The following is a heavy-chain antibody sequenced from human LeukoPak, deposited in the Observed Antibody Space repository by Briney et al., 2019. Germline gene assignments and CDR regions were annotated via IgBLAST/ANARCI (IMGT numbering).Heavy chain of an antibody. CDR3: AREFRVVPDI. J-gene: IGHJ3*02. CDR1: GFTFSSYS. CDR2: IYSGGST. V-gene: IGHV3-66*01. Sequence: GGSLRLSCAASGFTFSSYSMSWVRQAPGKGLEWVSVIYSGGSTYYADSVKGRFTISRDNSKNTLYLQMNSLRAEDTAVYYCAREFRVVPDIWGQGTMVTVPS. D-gene: IGHD3-10*01.